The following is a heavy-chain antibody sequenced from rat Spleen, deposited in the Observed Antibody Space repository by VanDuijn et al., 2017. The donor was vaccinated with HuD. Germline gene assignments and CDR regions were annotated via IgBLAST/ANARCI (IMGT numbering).Heavy chain of an antibody. CDR3: ARHRPWYFDY. V-gene: IGHV5-25*01. CDR1: GFTFSDYY. CDR2: ISTGGGNT. Sequence: EVQLVESDGGLVQPGRSLKLSCAASGFTFSDYYMAWVRQAPTKGLEWVASISTGGGNTHYRDSVKGRFTISRENAKRTLFLQMDSLRSEDTATYYCARHRPWYFDYWGPGTMVTVSS. J-gene: IGHJ1*01.